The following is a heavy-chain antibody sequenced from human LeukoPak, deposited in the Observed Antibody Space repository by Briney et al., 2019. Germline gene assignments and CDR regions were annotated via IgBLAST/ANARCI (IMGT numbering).Heavy chain of an antibody. Sequence: GGSLRLSCAASGFTFSSYAMSWVRQAPGKGLEWVSAVSSSGDSTYYADSVKGRFTISRDNSKNTLYLQMNSLRAEDTAVYYCVRDDRRYGDYGYFDYWGQGTLVTVSS. CDR1: GFTFSSYA. CDR2: VSSSGDST. J-gene: IGHJ4*02. V-gene: IGHV3-23*01. CDR3: VRDDRRYGDYGYFDY. D-gene: IGHD4-17*01.